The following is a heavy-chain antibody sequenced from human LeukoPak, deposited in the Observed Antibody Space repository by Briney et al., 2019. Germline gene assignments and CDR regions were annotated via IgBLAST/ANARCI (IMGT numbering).Heavy chain of an antibody. CDR1: DSSISGDYF. V-gene: IGHV4-38-2*02. CDR3: ARVIGATSMDC. CDR2: VNQGGST. Sequence: SETLSLTCSVSDSSISGDYFWGWVRQPPGKGLEWIGSVNQGGSTYYYWSLKSRVTMSVDTSKSQLSLKLTSVTAADTAVYFCARVIGATSMDCWGQGILVTVSS. D-gene: IGHD2-15*01. J-gene: IGHJ4*02.